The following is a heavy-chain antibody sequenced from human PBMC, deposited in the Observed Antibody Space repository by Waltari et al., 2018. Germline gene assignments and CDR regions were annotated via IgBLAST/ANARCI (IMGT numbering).Heavy chain of an antibody. CDR2: IYYSGGT. CDR3: ARQDSSSWYLIDY. J-gene: IGHJ4*02. D-gene: IGHD6-13*01. CDR1: GGSISSSSYY. Sequence: QLQLQESGPGLVKPSETLSLTCTVSGGSISSSSYYWGWIRQPPGKGLEWIGSIYYSGGTYANPTLKCGVTISVATSKNQLSLKLSSVTAADTAVYYCARQDSSSWYLIDYWGQGTLVTVSS. V-gene: IGHV4-39*01.